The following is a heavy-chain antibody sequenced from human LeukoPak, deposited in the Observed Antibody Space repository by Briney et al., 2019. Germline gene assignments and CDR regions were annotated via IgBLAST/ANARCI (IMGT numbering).Heavy chain of an antibody. CDR3: ARHVRWVHDAFDI. J-gene: IGHJ3*02. D-gene: IGHD2-8*01. V-gene: IGHV4-59*08. Sequence: SETLSLTCTVSGGSISSYYWSWIRQPPGKGLEWIGYIYYSGSTNYNPSLKSRVTISVDTSKSQFSLKLSSVTAADTAVYYCARHVRWVHDAFDIWGQGTMVTVSS. CDR2: IYYSGST. CDR1: GGSISSYY.